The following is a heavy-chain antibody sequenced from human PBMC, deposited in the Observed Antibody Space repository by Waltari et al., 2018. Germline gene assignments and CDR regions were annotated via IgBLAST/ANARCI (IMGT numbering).Heavy chain of an antibody. CDR2: IRYDGSNK. CDR1: GFTFSSYG. Sequence: QVQLVESGGGVVQPGGSLRLSCAASGFTFSSYGMHWVRQAPGKGLEWVAFIRYDGSNKYYADSVKGRFTISRDNSKNTLYLQMNSLRAEDTAVYYCAKDMTGATGAFDIWGQGTMVTVSS. D-gene: IGHD1-26*01. J-gene: IGHJ3*02. V-gene: IGHV3-30*02. CDR3: AKDMTGATGAFDI.